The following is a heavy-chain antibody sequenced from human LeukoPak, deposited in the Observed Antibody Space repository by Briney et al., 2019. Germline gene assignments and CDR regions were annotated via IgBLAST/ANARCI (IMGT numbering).Heavy chain of an antibody. V-gene: IGHV4-34*01. J-gene: IGHJ4*02. CDR2: INHSGST. CDR3: ARGHRQLWFPLGY. D-gene: IGHD5-18*01. Sequence: SETLSLTCAVYGGSFSGYYWSWIRQPPGKGLEWIGEINHSGSTNYNPSLKSRVTISVDTSKNQFSPKLSSVTAADTAVYYCARGHRQLWFPLGYWGQGTLVTVSS. CDR1: GGSFSGYY.